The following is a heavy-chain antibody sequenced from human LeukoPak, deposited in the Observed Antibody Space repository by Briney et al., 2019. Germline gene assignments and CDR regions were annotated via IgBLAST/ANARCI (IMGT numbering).Heavy chain of an antibody. CDR1: GGSISSGGYY. Sequence: PSQTLSLTCTVSGGSISSGGYYWSWIRQHPGKGLEWIGSIYNSGTTSYNPSLNSRFIISLDTSVNQFSLRLSSVNAADTAVYYCARGVEFGDYIDHWGQGTLVTVSS. D-gene: IGHD3-10*01. CDR3: ARGVEFGDYIDH. CDR2: IYNSGTT. V-gene: IGHV4-31*03. J-gene: IGHJ4*02.